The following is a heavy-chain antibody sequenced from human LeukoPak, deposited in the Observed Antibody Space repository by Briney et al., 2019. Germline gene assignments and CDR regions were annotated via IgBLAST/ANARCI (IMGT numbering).Heavy chain of an antibody. D-gene: IGHD3-16*01. CDR2: IGPDGSVA. Sequence: TGGSLRLSCEASGFSLSNHWMHWVRQAPGKGLVWVAHIGPDGSVANYGDSVKGRFTISRDNAKNTLYLQMDSLRAEDTAVYYCARELGRGGSAFDVWGHGTMVTVSS. J-gene: IGHJ3*01. CDR3: ARELGRGGSAFDV. V-gene: IGHV3-74*01. CDR1: GFSLSNHW.